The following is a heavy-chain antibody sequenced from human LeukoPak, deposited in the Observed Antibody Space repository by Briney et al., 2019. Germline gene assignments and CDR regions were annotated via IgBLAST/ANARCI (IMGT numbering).Heavy chain of an antibody. D-gene: IGHD5-12*01. Sequence: PGGSLRLSCAASGFTFSNAWMSWVRQAPGKGLEWVGRIKSKTDGGTTDYAAPVKGRFTISRDDSKNTLYLQMNSLKTEDTAVYYCTTDLSRGYSGVRHWGQGTLVTVSS. J-gene: IGHJ4*02. CDR1: GFTFSNAW. V-gene: IGHV3-15*01. CDR3: TTDLSRGYSGVRH. CDR2: IKSKTDGGTT.